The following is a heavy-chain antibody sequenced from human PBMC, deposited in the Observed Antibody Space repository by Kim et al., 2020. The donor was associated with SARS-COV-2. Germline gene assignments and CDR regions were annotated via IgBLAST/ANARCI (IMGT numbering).Heavy chain of an antibody. V-gene: IGHV3-7*01. CDR1: RFTFSGYW. CDR3: VGGVRAGGSYLFDY. Sequence: GGSLRLSCAASRFTFSGYWMSWVRPAPGKGLEWVANIKQDGSEKYYVDSVKGRFTISRDNAKNSLYLQMNSLRAEDTAVYYCVGGVRAGGSYLFDYWGHGTLVTVSS. CDR2: IKQDGSEK. J-gene: IGHJ4*01. D-gene: IGHD1-26*01.